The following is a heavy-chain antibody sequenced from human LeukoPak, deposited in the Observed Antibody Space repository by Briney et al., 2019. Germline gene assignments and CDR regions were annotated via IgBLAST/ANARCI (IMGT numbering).Heavy chain of an antibody. CDR1: GDSVSRTNIA. D-gene: IGHD5-24*01. CDR3: ARGIGWPYFDY. V-gene: IGHV6-1*01. Sequence: SQTLSLTCAISGDSVSRTNIAWNWIRQSPSRGLKGLGRTYYRSKWYNDYAVSVQSRIIINSDTSKNQFSLQLNSVTPEDTAVYYCARGIGWPYFDYWGQGTLVTVSS. CDR2: TYYRSKWYN. J-gene: IGHJ4*02.